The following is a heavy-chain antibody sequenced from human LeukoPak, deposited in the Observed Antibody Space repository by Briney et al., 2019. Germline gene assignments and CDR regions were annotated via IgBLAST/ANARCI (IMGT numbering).Heavy chain of an antibody. CDR1: GYTFTIYA. CDR2: INAGNGNT. D-gene: IGHD5-18*01. CDR3: ARDHSYGLHYYYYGMDV. J-gene: IGHJ6*02. V-gene: IGHV1-3*01. Sequence: ASVKVSCKASGYTFTIYAMHWVRQAPGQRLEWMGWINAGNGNTKYSQKFQGRVTITRDTSASTAYMELSSLRSEDTAVYYCARDHSYGLHYYYYGMDVWGQGTTVTVSS.